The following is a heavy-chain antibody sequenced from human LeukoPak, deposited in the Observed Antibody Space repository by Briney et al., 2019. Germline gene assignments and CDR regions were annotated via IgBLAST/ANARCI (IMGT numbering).Heavy chain of an antibody. Sequence: ASVKVSCKASGGTFSSYAISWVRQPPGQGLEWMGGIIPIFGTANYAHKFQGRVTITTDESTNTAYMELSSLRSEDTAVYYCARQGGEKLGYCSGGSCYRESYSYYMDVWGKGTTVTVSS. J-gene: IGHJ6*03. V-gene: IGHV1-69*05. D-gene: IGHD2-15*01. CDR3: ARQGGEKLGYCSGGSCYRESYSYYMDV. CDR2: IIPIFGTA. CDR1: GGTFSSYA.